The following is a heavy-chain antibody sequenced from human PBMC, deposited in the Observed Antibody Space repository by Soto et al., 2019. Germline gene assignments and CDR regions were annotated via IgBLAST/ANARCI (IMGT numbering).Heavy chain of an antibody. V-gene: IGHV1-8*01. CDR2: MNPNSGNT. CDR1: GYTFTSYY. J-gene: IGHJ6*02. CDR3: ARGRMITFGGVIVYQYYYYYGMDV. Sequence: ASVKVSCKASGYTFTSYYINWVRQATGQGLEWMGWMNPNSGNTGYARKFQGRATMTRNTSISTAYMELSSLRSEDTAVYYCARGRMITFGGVIVYQYYYYYGMDVWGQGTTVTVSS. D-gene: IGHD3-16*02.